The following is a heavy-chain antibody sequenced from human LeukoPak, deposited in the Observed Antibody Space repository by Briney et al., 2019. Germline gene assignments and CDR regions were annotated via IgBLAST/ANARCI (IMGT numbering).Heavy chain of an antibody. D-gene: IGHD3-3*01. CDR3: ARYNYDFWSGYSKWFDP. V-gene: IGHV4-59*01. Sequence: SETLSLTCTVSGGSISSSYWSWIRQPPGKGLEWIGYIYYSGSTNYNPSLKSRVTISVDTSKDQFSLKLSSVTAADTAVYYCARYNYDFWSGYSKWFDPWGQGTLVTVSS. CDR2: IYYSGST. J-gene: IGHJ5*02. CDR1: GGSISSSY.